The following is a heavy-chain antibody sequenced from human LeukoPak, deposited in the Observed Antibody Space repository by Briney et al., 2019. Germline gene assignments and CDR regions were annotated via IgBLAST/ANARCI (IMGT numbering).Heavy chain of an antibody. J-gene: IGHJ4*02. CDR2: FSGSGGGT. CDR3: AKDRPTYRGGDCYSNPFDY. V-gene: IGHV3-23*01. D-gene: IGHD2-21*02. CDR1: GFTFSSYA. Sequence: PGGSLRLFCAASGFTFSSYAMSWVRQAPGKGLEWVSTFSGSGGGTYYADSVKGRFTISRDNSKNTLYLQMNSLRAEDTAVYYCAKDRPTYRGGDCYSNPFDYWGQGTLVTVSS.